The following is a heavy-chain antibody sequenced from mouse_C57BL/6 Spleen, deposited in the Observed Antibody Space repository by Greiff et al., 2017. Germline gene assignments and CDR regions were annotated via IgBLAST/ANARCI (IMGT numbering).Heavy chain of an antibody. CDR3: ARYYYGSPDY. Sequence: VQLQQPGAELVRPGSSVKLSCKASGYTFTSYWMDWVKQRPGQGLEWIGNIYPSDSETHYNQKFKDKATVTVDKSSSTAYMQLSSLTSEDSAVYYCARYYYGSPDYWGQGTTLTVSS. V-gene: IGHV1-61*01. CDR1: GYTFTSYW. D-gene: IGHD1-1*01. J-gene: IGHJ2*01. CDR2: IYPSDSET.